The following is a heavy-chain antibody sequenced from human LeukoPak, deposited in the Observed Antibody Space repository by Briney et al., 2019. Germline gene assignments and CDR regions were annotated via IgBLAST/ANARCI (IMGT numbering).Heavy chain of an antibody. V-gene: IGHV3-74*01. J-gene: IGHJ3*02. CDR1: GFTFSSYW. D-gene: IGHD4-17*01. CDR2: INSDGSST. CDR3: ARPLDYGDYLGAFDI. Sequence: GGSLRLPCAASGFTFSSYWMHWVRQAPGKGLVWVSRINSDGSSTSYADSVKGRFTISRDNAKNTLYLQMNSLRAEDTAVYYCARPLDYGDYLGAFDIWGQGTMVTVSS.